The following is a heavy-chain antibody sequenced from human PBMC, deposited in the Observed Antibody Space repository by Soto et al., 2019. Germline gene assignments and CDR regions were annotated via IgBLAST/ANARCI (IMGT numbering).Heavy chain of an antibody. D-gene: IGHD3-10*01. CDR1: GFTFSTYA. V-gene: IGHV3-23*01. J-gene: IGHJ4*02. CDR2: FSGPGGGP. Sequence: GGSLRLSCAASGFTFSTYAMSWVRQAPGKGLEWVSSFSGPGGGPYYADSVKGRFTISRDDSKNTLYLQMNSLRAEDAAVYYCAREQYSMVRGVIPYWGQGTLVTVSS. CDR3: AREQYSMVRGVIPY.